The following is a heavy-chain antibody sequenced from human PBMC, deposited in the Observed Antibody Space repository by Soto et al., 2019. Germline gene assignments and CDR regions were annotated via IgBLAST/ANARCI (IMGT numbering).Heavy chain of an antibody. CDR3: ARASTRGFDP. CDR1: GYTFTSYD. CDR2: MNPNSGNT. J-gene: IGHJ5*02. D-gene: IGHD1-1*01. Sequence: QVQLVQSGAEVKKPGASVKVSCKASGYTFTSYDINWVRQAPGQGLEWMGWMNPNSGNTVYAQKFQGRVTMTRNTSISTDYMELSSLRAEDTAVYFCARASTRGFDPWGQGTLVPVSS. V-gene: IGHV1-8*01.